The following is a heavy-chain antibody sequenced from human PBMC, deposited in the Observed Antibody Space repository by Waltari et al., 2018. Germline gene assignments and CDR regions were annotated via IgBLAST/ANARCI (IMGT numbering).Heavy chain of an antibody. Sequence: QVQLVQSGAEVKKPGASVKVSCKASGYTFTGYYMHWVRQAPGQGLEWMGWINPNSGGTNYAQKFQGRVTMTRDTSSSTAYMELSRLRSDDTAVYYCARDVDSSGYYLGWFDPWGQGTLVTVSS. CDR2: INPNSGGT. CDR3: ARDVDSSGYYLGWFDP. V-gene: IGHV1-2*02. D-gene: IGHD3-22*01. J-gene: IGHJ5*02. CDR1: GYTFTGYY.